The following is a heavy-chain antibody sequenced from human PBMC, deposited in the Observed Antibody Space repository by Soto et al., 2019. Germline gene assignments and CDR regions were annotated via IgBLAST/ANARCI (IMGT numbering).Heavy chain of an antibody. J-gene: IGHJ3*01. CDR3: ARGPTHGAFDL. Sequence: PGESLRLSCVASGSPFDVHWVRQAPGRGPEWVAHIVPDGRNQYWADSVKGRFTGSRDNAKNTVYLQMNSLRTEDTAVYYCARGPTHGAFDLWGQGTMVTVSS. CDR2: IVPDGRNQ. V-gene: IGHV3-30-3*01. CDR1: GSPFD.